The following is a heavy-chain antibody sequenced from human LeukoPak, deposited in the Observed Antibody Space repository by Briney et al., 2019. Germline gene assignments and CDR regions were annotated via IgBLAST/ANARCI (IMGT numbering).Heavy chain of an antibody. Sequence: GGSLRLSCAASRFTFSSYGMHWVRQAPGKGLEWVSAISGSGGSTYYADSVKGRFTISRDNSKNTLYLQMNSLRAEDTAVYYCAKALSGHYYYYMDVWGKGTTVTVSS. J-gene: IGHJ6*03. D-gene: IGHD3-3*01. CDR3: AKALSGHYYYYMDV. V-gene: IGHV3-23*01. CDR2: ISGSGGST. CDR1: RFTFSSYG.